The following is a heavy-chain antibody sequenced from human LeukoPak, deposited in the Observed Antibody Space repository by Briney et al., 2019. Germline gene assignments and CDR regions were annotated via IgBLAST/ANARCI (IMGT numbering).Heavy chain of an antibody. CDR2: ISGSGGST. CDR3: AKERYSSSWYDWFDP. Sequence: GGSLRLSCAASGFTFSSYAMSWVRQAPGKGLEWVSAISGSGGSTYYAGSVKGRFTISRDNSKNTLYLQMNSLRAEDTAVYYCAKERYSSSWYDWFDPWGQGTLVTVFS. V-gene: IGHV3-23*01. CDR1: GFTFSSYA. J-gene: IGHJ5*02. D-gene: IGHD6-13*01.